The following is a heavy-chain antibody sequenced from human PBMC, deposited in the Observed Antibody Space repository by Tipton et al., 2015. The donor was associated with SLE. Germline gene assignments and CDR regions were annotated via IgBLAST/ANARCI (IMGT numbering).Heavy chain of an antibody. J-gene: IGHJ6*03. CDR2: FSVYNGQT. Sequence: QVQLVQSGAEVKKPGASVKVSCKTSGYSFTTYAITWVRQAPGQGLEWMGRFSVYNGQTIYAQSLQGRVTMTADISSNTAYMDLGSLMSEDTAVYYCARTHGHYNYMDVWGSGTTVTVSS. CDR3: ARTHGHYNYMDV. D-gene: IGHD5-24*01. V-gene: IGHV1-18*01. CDR1: GYSFTTYA.